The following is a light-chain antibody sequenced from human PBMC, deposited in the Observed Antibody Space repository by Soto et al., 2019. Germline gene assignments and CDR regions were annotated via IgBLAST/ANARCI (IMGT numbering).Light chain of an antibody. CDR1: ESISIW. V-gene: IGKV1-5*01. CDR3: QHYNSYSEA. Sequence: TQSPSTLSASVGDTVTITCRASESISIWLAWYQQKPGRAPKLLIYAASTLQSGVPSRFSGSGSGTEFTLTISSLQPDDFATYYCQHYNSYSEAFGQGTKVDIK. CDR2: AAS. J-gene: IGKJ1*01.